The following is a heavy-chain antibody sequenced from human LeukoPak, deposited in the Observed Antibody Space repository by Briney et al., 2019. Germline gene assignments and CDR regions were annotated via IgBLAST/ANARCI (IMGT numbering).Heavy chain of an antibody. V-gene: IGHV3-53*01. Sequence: PGGSLRLSCAASGFTVSSNYMSWVRQAPGKGLEWVSVIYSGGSTYYADSVKGRFTISRDNSKNTLYLQMNSLRAEDTAVYYCARGLDSSPSGYYYYMDVWGKGTTVTVSS. J-gene: IGHJ6*03. D-gene: IGHD6-6*01. CDR3: ARGLDSSPSGYYYYMDV. CDR2: IYSGGST. CDR1: GFTVSSNY.